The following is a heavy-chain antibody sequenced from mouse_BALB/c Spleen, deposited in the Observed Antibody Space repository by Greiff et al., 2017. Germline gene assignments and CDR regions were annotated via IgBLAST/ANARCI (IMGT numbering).Heavy chain of an antibody. J-gene: IGHJ4*01. CDR2: IDPENGDT. D-gene: IGHD2-1*01. V-gene: IGHV14-4*02. Sequence: VQLKESGAELVRSGASVKLSCTASGFNIKDYYMHWVKQRPEQGLEWIGWIDPENGDTEYAPKFQGKATMTADTSSNTAYLQLSSLTSEDTAVYYCKRDGNYDAMDYRGQGTSVTVSS. CDR1: GFNIKDYY. CDR3: KRDGNYDAMDY.